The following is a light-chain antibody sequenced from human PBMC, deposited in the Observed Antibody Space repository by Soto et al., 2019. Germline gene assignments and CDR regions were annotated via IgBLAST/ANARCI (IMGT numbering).Light chain of an antibody. CDR1: SSDVGGYNY. J-gene: IGLJ1*01. Sequence: QSALTQPPSASGSPGQSVTISCTGTSSDVGGYNYVSWYQQHPGKAPKLMIYEVSKRPSGVPDRFSGSKSGNTASLTVSGVQAEDEADYYCSSYAGSNRSVFGTGTKLTVL. CDR2: EVS. CDR3: SSYAGSNRSV. V-gene: IGLV2-8*01.